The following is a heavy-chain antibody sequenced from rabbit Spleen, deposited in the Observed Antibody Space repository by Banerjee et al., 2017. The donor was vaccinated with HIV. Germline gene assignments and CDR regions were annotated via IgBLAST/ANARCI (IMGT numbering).Heavy chain of an antibody. V-gene: IGHV1S40*01. Sequence: QSLEESGGDLVKPGASLTLTCTASGFSFNGYWACWVRQAPGKGLEWIACIAAGSSATTYYASWAKGRFTISKTSSTVDLKMTSLTAADTATYFCGRSVYSDERYNLWGPGTLVTVS. D-gene: IGHD2-1*01. CDR2: IAAGSSATT. CDR3: GRSVYSDERYNL. J-gene: IGHJ4*01. CDR1: GFSFNGYW.